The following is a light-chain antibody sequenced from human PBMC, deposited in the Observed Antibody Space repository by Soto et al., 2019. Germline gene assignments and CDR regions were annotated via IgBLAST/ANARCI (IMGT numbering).Light chain of an antibody. CDR3: SSYTSGSTPYV. J-gene: IGLJ1*01. CDR1: SSDFYGFNY. CDR2: EVT. Sequence: QSVLTQPASVSGSPGQSITISCTGTSSDFYGFNYVSWYQQLSGKVPKLLIYEVTSRPSGVSNRFSGSKSGDTASLTISGLLAEDEAYYYCSSYTSGSTPYVFGTGTKVTVL. V-gene: IGLV2-14*01.